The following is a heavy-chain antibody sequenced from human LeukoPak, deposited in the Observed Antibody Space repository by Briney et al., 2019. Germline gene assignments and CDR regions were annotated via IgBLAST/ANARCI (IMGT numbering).Heavy chain of an antibody. Sequence: RGSLRLSCAASGFAFSSYSMNWVRQAPGKGLEWVSSISSSSSYIYHADSVKGRFTISRDNAKNSLYLQMTSLRAEDTAVYYCARLRTNYDFWSGYLVYWGQGTLVTVSS. D-gene: IGHD3-3*01. J-gene: IGHJ4*02. CDR3: ARLRTNYDFWSGYLVY. V-gene: IGHV3-21*01. CDR2: ISSSSSYI. CDR1: GFAFSSYS.